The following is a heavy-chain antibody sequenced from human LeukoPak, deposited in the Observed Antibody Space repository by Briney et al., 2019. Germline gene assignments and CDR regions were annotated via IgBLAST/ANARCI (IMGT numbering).Heavy chain of an antibody. J-gene: IGHJ4*02. V-gene: IGHV3-21*01. Sequence: GGSLRLSCAASGFTFSSYSMNWVRQAPGKGLEWVSSISSSSSYIYYADSEKGRFTISRDNAKNSLYLQMNSLRAEDTAVYYCARLMVRGVDYYFDYWGQGTLVTVSS. CDR3: ARLMVRGVDYYFDY. D-gene: IGHD3-10*01. CDR1: GFTFSSYS. CDR2: ISSSSSYI.